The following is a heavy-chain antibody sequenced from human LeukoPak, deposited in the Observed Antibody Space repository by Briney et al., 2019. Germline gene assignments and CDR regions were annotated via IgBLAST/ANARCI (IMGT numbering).Heavy chain of an antibody. Sequence: SETLSLTCAVYGGSFSGYYWSWIRQPPGKGPEWVGTLYSDGDTFYDPSLKSRVTMSVDTSKNHFSLRLSSVTAADTAVYYCVKMDYSPSHPRNLFDTWGQGTLVAVSS. V-gene: IGHV4-34*01. J-gene: IGHJ4*02. CDR1: GGSFSGYY. D-gene: IGHD4-11*01. CDR2: LYSDGDT. CDR3: VKMDYSPSHPRNLFDT.